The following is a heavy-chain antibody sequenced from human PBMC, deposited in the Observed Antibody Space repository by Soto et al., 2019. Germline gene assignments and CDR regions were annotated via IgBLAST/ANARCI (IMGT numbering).Heavy chain of an antibody. Sequence: ASETLSLTCAVYGGSFSGYYWSWIRQPPGKGLEWIGEINHSGSTNYNPSLKSRVTISVDTSKNQFSLKLSSVTAADTAVYYCARGRITIFGVVISYFDYWGQGTLVTVSS. D-gene: IGHD3-3*01. V-gene: IGHV4-34*01. CDR3: ARGRITIFGVVISYFDY. J-gene: IGHJ4*02. CDR2: INHSGST. CDR1: GGSFSGYY.